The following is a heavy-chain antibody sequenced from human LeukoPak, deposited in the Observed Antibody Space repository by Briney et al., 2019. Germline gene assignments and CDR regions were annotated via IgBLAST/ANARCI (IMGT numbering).Heavy chain of an antibody. CDR2: ISGSSRST. V-gene: IGHV3-23*01. CDR3: AKGIYDMDV. Sequence: GGSLRLSCAASGFTFSSYAMSWVRQAPGKGLEWASTISGSSRSTYYADSVKGRFAISRDNSKNTLYLQMNSLRAEDTAVYFCAKGIYDMDVWGQGTTVTVSS. CDR1: GFTFSSYA. J-gene: IGHJ6*02.